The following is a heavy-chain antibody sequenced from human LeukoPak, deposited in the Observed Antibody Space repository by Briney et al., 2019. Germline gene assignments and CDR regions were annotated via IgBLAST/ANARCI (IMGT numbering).Heavy chain of an antibody. CDR3: ARSLGVFNTTYDYYYMDV. D-gene: IGHD3-16*01. Sequence: ASVKVSCKASGGTFSSYAISWVRQAPGQGLEWMGGIIPIFGTANYAQKFQGRVTITADESTSTAYMELSSLRSEDTAVYYCARSLGVFNTTYDYYYMDVWGKGTTVTVSS. V-gene: IGHV1-69*13. CDR2: IIPIFGTA. J-gene: IGHJ6*03. CDR1: GGTFSSYA.